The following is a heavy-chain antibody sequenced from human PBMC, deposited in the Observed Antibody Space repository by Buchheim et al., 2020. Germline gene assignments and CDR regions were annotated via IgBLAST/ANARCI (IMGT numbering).Heavy chain of an antibody. D-gene: IGHD3/OR15-3a*01. CDR1: GFTFSSYA. J-gene: IGHJ4*02. V-gene: IGHV3-30-3*01. CDR3: ARLDTWTQADY. Sequence: QAQLVESGGGVVQPGRSLRLSCAASGFTFSSYAMHWVRQAPGKGLEWVAVIPYDGSNKYYADSVKGRFTISRDNSKNTLYLQMNSLRAEDTAVYYCARLDTWTQADYWGQGTL. CDR2: IPYDGSNK.